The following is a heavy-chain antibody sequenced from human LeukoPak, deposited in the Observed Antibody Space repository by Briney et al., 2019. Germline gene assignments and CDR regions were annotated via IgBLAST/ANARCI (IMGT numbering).Heavy chain of an antibody. CDR1: GGSISSYY. V-gene: IGHV4-59*01. CDR2: IYHSGST. D-gene: IGHD5-12*01. CDR3: ARDGYSGNDGL. J-gene: IGHJ4*02. Sequence: SETPSLTCTVSGGSISSYYWSWIRQPPGKGLEWIGYIYHSGSTKYNPSLKSRVTISVDTSKSQFSLKLSSVTAADTAVYYCARDGYSGNDGLWGQGTLVTVSS.